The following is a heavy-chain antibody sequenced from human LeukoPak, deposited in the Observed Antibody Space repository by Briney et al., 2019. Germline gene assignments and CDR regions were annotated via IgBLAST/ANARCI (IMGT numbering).Heavy chain of an antibody. CDR2: ISAYNGNT. CDR3: ARVWLDSSSSARFEP. Sequence: ASVTVSCKASGYTFTSYGISWVRQAPGQGLEWMGWISAYNGNTNYAQKLQGRVTMTTDTSASTAYMELRSLRSEDTAVYYWARVWLDSSSSARFEPWGERALVTASS. D-gene: IGHD6-13*01. V-gene: IGHV1-18*01. CDR1: GYTFTSYG. J-gene: IGHJ5*02.